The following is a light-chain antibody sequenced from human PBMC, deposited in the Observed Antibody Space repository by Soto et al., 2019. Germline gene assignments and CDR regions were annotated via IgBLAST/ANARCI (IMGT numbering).Light chain of an antibody. V-gene: IGKV3-20*01. CDR1: QSVTSNY. J-gene: IGKJ1*01. Sequence: EIVLTQSPGTLSLSPGERATLSCRASQSVTSNYLAWYQQKPGQAPRLLISGASSRATGIPDRFSGSGSGTDFTLTISILEPEDVAVYYCQQYGSSPQTFGQGTKVEIK. CDR3: QQYGSSPQT. CDR2: GAS.